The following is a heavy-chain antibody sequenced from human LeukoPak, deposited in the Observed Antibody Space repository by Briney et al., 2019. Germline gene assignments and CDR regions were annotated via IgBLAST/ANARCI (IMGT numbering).Heavy chain of an antibody. CDR2: IYTNGNT. CDR3: AREDISSYNPTASWFDY. V-gene: IGHV4-61*02. CDR1: GGAISSGAYY. Sequence: TLSLTCTVSGGAISSGAYYWGWIRQPAGKGLEWLGRIYTNGNTNYNPSLKSRVTISVDTSKNQFSLHLSSLIAADTAVYYCAREDISSYNPTASWFDYWGQGTLVTVSS. J-gene: IGHJ4*02. D-gene: IGHD5-12*01.